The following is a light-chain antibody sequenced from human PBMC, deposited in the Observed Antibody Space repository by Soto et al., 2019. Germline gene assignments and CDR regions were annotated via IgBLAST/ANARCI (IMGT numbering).Light chain of an antibody. J-gene: IGKJ1*01. Sequence: DIQMTQSPSTLSASVGDRATITCRASQSISIWLSWYQQKPGKAPKLLIYDASSLESGVPSRFSGSGSGTEFTLTISSLQTDYFANYYCQQYNSYPWTFGQGTKVEIK. CDR1: QSISIW. V-gene: IGKV1-5*01. CDR3: QQYNSYPWT. CDR2: DAS.